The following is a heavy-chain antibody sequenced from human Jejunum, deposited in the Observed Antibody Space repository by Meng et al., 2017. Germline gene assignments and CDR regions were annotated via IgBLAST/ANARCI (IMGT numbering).Heavy chain of an antibody. J-gene: IGHJ4*02. D-gene: IGHD4-11*01. CDR3: VGSPTVAVPGRPSPFGY. CDR2: ISSDGNDK. Sequence: QVELVESGGGVVQPGRSLRLSCAASGFTFSSYAMHWVRQAPGEGLEWVAIISSDGNDKYYADSVKGRFTISRDNSKNTLYLQMNSLRAEDTAVYYCVGSPTVAVPGRPSPFGYWGRGTLVTVSS. V-gene: IGHV3-30*03. CDR1: GFTFSSYA.